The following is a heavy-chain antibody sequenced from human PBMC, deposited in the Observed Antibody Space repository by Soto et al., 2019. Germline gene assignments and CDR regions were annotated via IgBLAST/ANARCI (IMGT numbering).Heavy chain of an antibody. V-gene: IGHV4-39*01. CDR3: SRIAVSGPRTGFDY. D-gene: IGHD6-19*01. J-gene: IGHJ4*02. CDR1: GGSISNSSYL. Sequence: SETLSLTCSVSGGSISNSSYLWGWVRQPPGKGLQWIGSVSHIGSTNYNPSLKSRLTISVGTSKTQSSLRLDSVTAADTAIYYCSRIAVSGPRTGFDYWGQGILVTVSS. CDR2: VSHIGST.